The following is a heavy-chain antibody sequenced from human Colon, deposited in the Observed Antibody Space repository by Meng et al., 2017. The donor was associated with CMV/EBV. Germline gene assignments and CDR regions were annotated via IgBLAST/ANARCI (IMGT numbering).Heavy chain of an antibody. V-gene: IGHV3-30*02. D-gene: IGHD6-6*01. J-gene: IGHJ4*02. CDR3: AKDRPAHPNY. CDR1: GFTFSAYG. CDR2: IRSDGSNE. Sequence: GGSLRLSCAASGFTFSAYGMHWVRQAPGKGLEWVTFIRSDGSNEYYADSVKGRFTISRDNSKNTLYLQMNSLRTEDTAVHYCAKDRPAHPNYWGQGTLVTVSS.